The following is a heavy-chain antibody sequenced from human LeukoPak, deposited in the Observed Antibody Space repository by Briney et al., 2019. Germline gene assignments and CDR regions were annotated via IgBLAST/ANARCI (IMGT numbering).Heavy chain of an antibody. J-gene: IGHJ4*02. CDR3: ARDVTALV. CDR2: ISSSSSYI. V-gene: IGHV3-21*01. Sequence: GGSLRLSCAASGFTFSSYAMSWVRQAPGKGLEWVSFISSSSSYIYYADSVKGRFTISRDNAKNSLYLQMNSLRAEDTAVYYCARDVTALVWGQGTLVTVSS. CDR1: GFTFSSYA.